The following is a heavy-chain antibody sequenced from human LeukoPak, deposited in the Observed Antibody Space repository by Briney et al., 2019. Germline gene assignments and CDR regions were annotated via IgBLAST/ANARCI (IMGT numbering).Heavy chain of an antibody. D-gene: IGHD2-15*01. J-gene: IGHJ6*03. CDR3: ARAYSGYYYYYMDV. CDR1: GDAINSYYY. CDR2: IYITGST. V-gene: IGHV4-4*07. Sequence: SETLSLTCTVSGDAINSYYYWSWIRQPAGKGLEWIGRIYITGSTTYNPSLKSRVTMSVDTSKNQFSLKLSSVTAADTAVYYCARAYSGYYYYYMDVWGKGTTVTVSS.